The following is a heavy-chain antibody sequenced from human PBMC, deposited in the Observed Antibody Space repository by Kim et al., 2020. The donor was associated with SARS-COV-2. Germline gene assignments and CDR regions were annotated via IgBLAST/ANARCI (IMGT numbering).Heavy chain of an antibody. CDR3: ARGVGGGRNTI. V-gene: IGHV3-74*01. Sequence: GGSLRLSCAASGFTFSSYWMHWVRQAPGKGLVWVSRINSDGSSTSYADSVKGRFTISRDNAKNTLYLQMNSLRAEDTAVYYCARGVGGGRNTIWGQGTTVTVSS. J-gene: IGHJ6*02. CDR1: GFTFSSYW. D-gene: IGHD1-26*01. CDR2: INSDGSST.